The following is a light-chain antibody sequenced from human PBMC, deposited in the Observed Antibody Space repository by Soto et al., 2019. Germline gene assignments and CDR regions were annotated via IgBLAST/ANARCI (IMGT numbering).Light chain of an antibody. Sequence: EVVLTQSPGTLSLARGERATLSCRASQSVSNNYFAWYQQKPGQAPRLLIFGSSDRATGIPDRFSGSGSGKDFTLTISRLEPEDFAVYYCQQYGSSPPYTFGQGTKLEIK. CDR1: QSVSNNY. CDR2: GSS. V-gene: IGKV3-20*01. CDR3: QQYGSSPPYT. J-gene: IGKJ2*01.